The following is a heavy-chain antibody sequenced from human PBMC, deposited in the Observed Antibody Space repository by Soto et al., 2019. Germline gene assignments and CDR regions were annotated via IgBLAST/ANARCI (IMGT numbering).Heavy chain of an antibody. CDR1: GYTLTELS. D-gene: IGHD5-12*01. V-gene: IGHV1-24*01. CDR3: ARGVYRGYTGYYYYGMDV. CDR2: FDPEDGET. J-gene: IGHJ6*04. Sequence: ASVKVSCKVSGYTLTELSMHWVRQAPGKGLEWMGGFDPEDGETIYAQKFQGRVTMTEDTSTDTPYLELSSLRSEDTAFFFCARGVYRGYTGYYYYGMDVWGKGTTVTVSS.